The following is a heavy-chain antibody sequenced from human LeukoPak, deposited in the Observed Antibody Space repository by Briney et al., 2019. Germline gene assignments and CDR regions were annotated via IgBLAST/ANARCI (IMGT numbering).Heavy chain of an antibody. Sequence: TGGSLRPSCAASGFTFSHYWMSWVRQAPGKGLERVASIKQDGSQKYYGDSVKGRFTISRDNAKNSLYLQMNSLRAEDTAFYYCAKDDNSWSLDYWGQGTLVTVSS. CDR2: IKQDGSQK. CDR3: AKDDNSWSLDY. D-gene: IGHD6-13*01. CDR1: GFTFSHYW. J-gene: IGHJ4*02. V-gene: IGHV3-7*01.